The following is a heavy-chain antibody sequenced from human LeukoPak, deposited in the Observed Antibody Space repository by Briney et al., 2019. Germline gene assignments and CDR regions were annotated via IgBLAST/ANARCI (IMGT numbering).Heavy chain of an antibody. D-gene: IGHD3-10*01. J-gene: IGHJ4*02. CDR1: GYTLTELS. CDR3: ATDWDGSGKCCDY. CDR2: FDPVDGET. V-gene: IGHV1-24*01. Sequence: ASVKVSCKVSGYTLTELSMHWVRQAPGKGLEWMGGFDPVDGETIYAQKFQGRVTMTEDTSTDTAYMELSSLRSEDTAVYYCATDWDGSGKCCDYWGQGTLVTVSS.